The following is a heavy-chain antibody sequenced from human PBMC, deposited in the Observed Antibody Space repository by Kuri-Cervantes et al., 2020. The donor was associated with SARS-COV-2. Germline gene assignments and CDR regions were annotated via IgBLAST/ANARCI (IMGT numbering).Heavy chain of an antibody. CDR3: ALESHSPYYMDV. J-gene: IGHJ6*03. Sequence: ASVKVSCKVSGHTLTDLSIHWVRQAPGKGLEWMGGIDPEDRETIYAQNFQGRISMTEDTSRGTAYMELSSLRSEDTAVYYCALESHSPYYMDVWGKGTTVTVSS. V-gene: IGHV1-24*01. CDR1: GHTLTDLS. CDR2: IDPEDRET. D-gene: IGHD3-3*01.